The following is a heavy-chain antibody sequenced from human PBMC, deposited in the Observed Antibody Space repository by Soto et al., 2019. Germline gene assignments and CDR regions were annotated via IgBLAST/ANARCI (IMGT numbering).Heavy chain of an antibody. CDR3: ARLGGYYQSLYP. V-gene: IGHV4-59*08. Sequence: PSETLSLTCTVSGGFISSYYWSWIRQPPGKGLEWIGYIYYSGSTNYNPSLKSRVTISLDTSKNQFSLKLSSVTAADTAVYYCARLGGYYQSLYPWGQGTLVPVSS. J-gene: IGHJ5*02. D-gene: IGHD3-22*01. CDR1: GGFISSYY. CDR2: IYYSGST.